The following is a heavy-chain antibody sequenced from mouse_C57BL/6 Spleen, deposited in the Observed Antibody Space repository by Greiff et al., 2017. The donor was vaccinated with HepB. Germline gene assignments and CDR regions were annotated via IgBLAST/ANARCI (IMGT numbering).Heavy chain of an antibody. CDR3: ARSRTGTHYFDY. V-gene: IGHV1-22*01. CDR2: INPNNGGT. Sequence: EVQLQQSGPELVKPGASVKMSCKASGYTFTDYNMHWVKQSHGKSLEWIGYINPNNGGTSYNQKFKGKATLTVNKSSSTAYMELRSLTSEDSAVYYCARSRTGTHYFDYWGQGTTLTVSS. D-gene: IGHD4-1*01. J-gene: IGHJ2*01. CDR1: GYTFTDYN.